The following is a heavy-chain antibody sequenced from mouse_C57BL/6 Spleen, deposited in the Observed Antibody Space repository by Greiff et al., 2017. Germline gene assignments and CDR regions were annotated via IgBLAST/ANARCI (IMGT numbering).Heavy chain of an antibody. CDR2: YPGIGNTY. D-gene: IGHD3-2*02. CDR3: TTAQATFFDY. J-gene: IGHJ2*01. CDR1: YTFTDYYM. V-gene: IGHV1-83*01. Sequence: VQLQQSGPELVKPGASVKMSCKASGYTFTDYYMHWVKQKPGKGLEWIGEIYPGIGNTYYNEKFKGKATLTADTSSSTAYMQLSSLTSEDSAVYFCATTAQATFFDYWGQGTTLTVSS.